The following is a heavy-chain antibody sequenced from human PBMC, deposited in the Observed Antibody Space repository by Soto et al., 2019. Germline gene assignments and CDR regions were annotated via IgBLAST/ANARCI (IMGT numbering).Heavy chain of an antibody. CDR1: GYTFTSYG. CDR2: ISAHNGNT. CDR3: ARGRYGDY. V-gene: IGHV1-18*01. J-gene: IGHJ4*02. D-gene: IGHD1-1*01. Sequence: QVHLVQSGAEVKKPGASVKVSCKASGYTFTSYGITWVRQAPGQGLEWMGWISAHNGNTDYAQKLQGRVIVTRDTATSTAYMELRSLRADDTAVYYCARGRYGDYWGQGALVTVSS.